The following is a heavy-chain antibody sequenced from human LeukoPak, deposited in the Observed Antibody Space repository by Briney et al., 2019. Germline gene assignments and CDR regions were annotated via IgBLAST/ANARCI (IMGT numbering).Heavy chain of an antibody. CDR3: ARDVASVAGTSFDP. J-gene: IGHJ5*02. Sequence: ASVKVSCKASGYSFIRYHIHWVRQAPGQGLEWMGVLKLYDGSISHAQKFQGRVTMTSDTSTSTVYMELSSLRSEDTAVYYCARDVASVAGTSFDPWGQGTLVTVSS. D-gene: IGHD6-19*01. CDR1: GYSFIRYH. V-gene: IGHV1-46*01. CDR2: LKLYDGSI.